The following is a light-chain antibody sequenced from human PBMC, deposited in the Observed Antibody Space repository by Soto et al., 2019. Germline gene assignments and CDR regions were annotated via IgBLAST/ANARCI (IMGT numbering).Light chain of an antibody. CDR2: DAS. CDR3: QQYDKYST. Sequence: IQMTQSPSPLSASVGDTVTITFRASQSISVSLAWYQQKPGKAPNLLIYDASTLQGGVPSRFSGSGSGTEFTLTVTSLQPEDFATYFCQQYDKYSTFGQGTKVDIK. V-gene: IGKV1-5*01. CDR1: QSISVS. J-gene: IGKJ1*01.